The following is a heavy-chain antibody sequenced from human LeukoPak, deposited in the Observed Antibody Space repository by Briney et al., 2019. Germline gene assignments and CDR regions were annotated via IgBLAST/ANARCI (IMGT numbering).Heavy chain of an antibody. V-gene: IGHV4-39*01. CDR1: GVSISSSYYY. CDR3: ARGTGTTGDFDS. J-gene: IGHJ4*02. CDR2: MFYSGST. D-gene: IGHD1-7*01. Sequence: PSETLSLTCTVSGVSISSSYYYWGWIRQPPGKGLEWIGTMFYSGSTYYNTSLKSRVTISVDTSKNQFSLKLSSVTAADTAVYYCARGTGTTGDFDSWGQGTLVTVSS.